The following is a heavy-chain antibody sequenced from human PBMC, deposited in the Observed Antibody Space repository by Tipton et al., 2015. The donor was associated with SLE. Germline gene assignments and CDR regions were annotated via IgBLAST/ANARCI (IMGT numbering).Heavy chain of an antibody. CDR1: GGSITNYY. Sequence: TLSLTCTVSGGSITNYYWIWVRQSAERGLEWIGRVYSTGSTNFNPSLKSRLFMSVDTSKNQFSLRLSSVTAADTAVYYCATNGHGETYEFFTEYLRHWGQGTLVTVSS. J-gene: IGHJ1*01. D-gene: IGHD5-12*01. CDR2: VYSTGST. V-gene: IGHV4-4*07. CDR3: ATNGHGETYEFFTEYLRH.